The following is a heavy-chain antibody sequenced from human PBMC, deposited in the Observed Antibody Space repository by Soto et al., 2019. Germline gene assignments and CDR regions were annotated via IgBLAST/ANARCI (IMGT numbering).Heavy chain of an antibody. CDR1: GFTFSSYN. CDR2: ISSSSSYI. Sequence: GSLRLSCAASGFTFSSYNMNWVRQAPGKGLECVSSISSSSSYIYYADSVKGRFTISRDNAKNSLYLQMNSLRAEDTAVYYCARSAGDYYGMDVWGQGTTVTVSS. CDR3: ARSAGDYYGMDV. J-gene: IGHJ6*02. D-gene: IGHD3-10*01. V-gene: IGHV3-21*01.